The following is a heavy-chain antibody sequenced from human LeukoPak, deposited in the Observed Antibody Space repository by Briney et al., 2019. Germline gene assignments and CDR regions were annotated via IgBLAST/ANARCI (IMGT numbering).Heavy chain of an antibody. CDR1: GYTFTSYY. CDR3: ARDMGGWYLSIDY. J-gene: IGHJ4*02. Sequence: ASVKVSCKASGYTFTSYYMHWVRQAPGQGLEWMGLINPSGGSTNYGQKFQGRVTMTRDMSTSTVYMELSSLRSEDTAVYYCARDMGGWYLSIDYWGQGTLVTVSS. CDR2: INPSGGST. D-gene: IGHD6-19*01. V-gene: IGHV1-46*01.